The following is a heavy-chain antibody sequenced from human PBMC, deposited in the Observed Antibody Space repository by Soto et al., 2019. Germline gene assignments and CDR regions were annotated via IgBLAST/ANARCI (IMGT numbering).Heavy chain of an antibody. D-gene: IGHD6-13*01. CDR1: GFTFTSYT. CDR3: ARARVYATGPLDF. V-gene: IGHV3-21*06. J-gene: IGHJ4*02. CDR2: ISSSSDYI. Sequence: GGSLRLSCAASGFTFTSYTMNWVRQAPGKELEWVSSISSSSDYIYYADSMKGRVTISRDNAKNSLFLDMNSLTGEDTAVYYCARARVYATGPLDFWGQGTLVTVSS.